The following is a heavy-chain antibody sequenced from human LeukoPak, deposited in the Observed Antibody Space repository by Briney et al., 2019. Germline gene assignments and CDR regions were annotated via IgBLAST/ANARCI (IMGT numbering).Heavy chain of an antibody. CDR1: GFTFGDYG. CDR2: ISWNSDST. V-gene: IGHV3-20*04. CDR3: ARDRQGITGTEWFDP. D-gene: IGHD1-20*01. J-gene: IGHJ5*02. Sequence: GGSLRLSCEGSGFTFGDYGMSWVRHAPGKGPEWVAGISWNSDSTGYPDSVKGRFTISRDNAKNSLFLQMDSLRVEDTAFCYCARDRQGITGTEWFDPWGQGILVTVSS.